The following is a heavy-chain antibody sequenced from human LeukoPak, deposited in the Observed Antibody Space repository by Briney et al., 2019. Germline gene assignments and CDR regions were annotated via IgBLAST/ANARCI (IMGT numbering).Heavy chain of an antibody. CDR2: ISYDGSNK. J-gene: IGHJ4*02. Sequence: PGGSLRLSCAASGFTFSSNAMHWVRQAPGKGLEWVAVISYDGSNKYYADSVKGRFTISRDNSKNTLYLQMNSLRAEDTAVYYCARDLQGSLDYWGQGTLVTVSS. D-gene: IGHD3-10*01. V-gene: IGHV3-30-3*01. CDR3: ARDLQGSLDY. CDR1: GFTFSSNA.